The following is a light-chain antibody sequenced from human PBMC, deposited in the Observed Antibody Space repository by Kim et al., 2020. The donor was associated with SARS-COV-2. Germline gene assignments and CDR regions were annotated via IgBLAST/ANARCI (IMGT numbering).Light chain of an antibody. CDR1: SSNIGAGYD. J-gene: IGLJ1*01. CDR2: GNS. CDR3: QSYDSSLSGSYV. V-gene: IGLV1-40*01. Sequence: QPVLTQPPLVSGAPGQRVTISCTGSSSNIGAGYDVHWYQQLPGTAPKLLIYGNSNRPSGVPDRFSGSKSGTSASLAITGLQAEDEADYYCQSYDSSLSGSYVFGTGTKVTVL.